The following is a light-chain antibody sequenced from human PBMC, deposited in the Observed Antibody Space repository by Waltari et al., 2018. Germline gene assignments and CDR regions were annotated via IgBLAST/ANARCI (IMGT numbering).Light chain of an antibody. Sequence: QSALTQPAPVSGSPGQSVTIFCTGTSNYVGGYNSVSWYQEHPGTAPRVIIYDVSDRPSGVSDRFSGSKSGNTASLTISGLQAEDEADYYCSSQSSNNVVLFGGGTKLTVL. CDR3: SSQSSNNVVL. CDR1: SNYVGGYNS. CDR2: DVS. J-gene: IGLJ2*01. V-gene: IGLV2-14*01.